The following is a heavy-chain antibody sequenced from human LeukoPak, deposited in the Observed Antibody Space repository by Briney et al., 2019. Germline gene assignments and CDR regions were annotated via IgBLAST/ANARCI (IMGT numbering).Heavy chain of an antibody. CDR3: AKGYYYDSVVWLGNDY. V-gene: IGHV3-30*02. D-gene: IGHD3-22*01. CDR2: IRYDGSNK. J-gene: IGHJ4*02. Sequence: PGGSLRLSCAASGFSFSSYGMHWVRQAPGKGLEWVAFIRYDGSNKYYADSVKGRFTISRDNSKNTLYLQMNSLRAEDTAVYYCAKGYYYDSVVWLGNDYWGQGTLVTVSS. CDR1: GFSFSSYG.